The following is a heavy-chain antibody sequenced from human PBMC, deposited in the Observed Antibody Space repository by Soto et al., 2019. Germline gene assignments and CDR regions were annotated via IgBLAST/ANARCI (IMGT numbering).Heavy chain of an antibody. CDR2: INHSGST. J-gene: IGHJ5*02. V-gene: IGHV4-34*01. D-gene: IGHD3-22*01. CDR1: GGSFSGYY. Sequence: SETLSLTCAVYGGSFSGYYWSWIRQPPGKGLEWIGEINHSGSTNYNPSLKSRVTISVDTSKNQFSLKLSSVTAADTAVYYCARGGYYYDSSGYYYGWFDPWGQGTLVTVSS. CDR3: ARGGYYYDSSGYYYGWFDP.